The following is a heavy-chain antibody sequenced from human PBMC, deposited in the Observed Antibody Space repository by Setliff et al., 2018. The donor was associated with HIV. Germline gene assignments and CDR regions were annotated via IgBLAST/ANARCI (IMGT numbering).Heavy chain of an antibody. D-gene: IGHD2-2*01. V-gene: IGHV1-2*06. CDR1: GYTFTDYH. CDR2: INPNSGGT. J-gene: IGHJ3*02. CDR3: ASDIAVIPAASQVGGFDI. Sequence: ASVKVSCKASGYTFTDYHIHWVRQAPGQGLEWMGRINPNSGGTNYAQKFQGRVTITRDTSISTTYMELSRLTSDDTAVYYCASDIAVIPAASQVGGFDIWGQGTTVTVSS.